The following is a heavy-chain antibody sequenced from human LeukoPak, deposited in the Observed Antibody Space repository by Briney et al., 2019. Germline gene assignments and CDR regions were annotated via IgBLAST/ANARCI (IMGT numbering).Heavy chain of an antibody. J-gene: IGHJ4*02. CDR3: ARAVIAVAGLEDY. CDR2: ILYNGSNK. CDR1: GFTFSSSG. D-gene: IGHD6-19*01. Sequence: GGSLRLSCAASGFTFSSSGMHWVRQAPGKGLEWVAVILYNGSNKYYADSVKGRFTISRDNSKNTLYLQMNSLRVEDTAVYYCARAVIAVAGLEDYWGQGTLVTVSS. V-gene: IGHV3-33*01.